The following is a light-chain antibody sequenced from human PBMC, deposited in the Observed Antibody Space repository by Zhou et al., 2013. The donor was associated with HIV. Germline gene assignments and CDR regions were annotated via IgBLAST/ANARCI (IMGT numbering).Light chain of an antibody. CDR2: GAS. V-gene: IGKV3-20*01. CDR1: QSVFTN. J-gene: IGKJ1*01. Sequence: EIVMTQSPATLSVSPGERATLSCRASQSVFTNLAWYQQKPGQAPRLLIYGASSRATGIPDRFSGSGSGTDFTLTISRLEPEDFAVYYCQHYDSSSWTFGQGTKVEIK. CDR3: QHYDSSSWT.